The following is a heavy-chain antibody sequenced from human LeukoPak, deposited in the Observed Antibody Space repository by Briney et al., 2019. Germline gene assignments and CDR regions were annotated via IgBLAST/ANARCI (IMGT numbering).Heavy chain of an antibody. CDR1: GFIFNSHW. V-gene: IGHV3-7*01. Sequence: PGGSLRLSCAGSGFIFNSHWMTWVRQAPGMGLEWVGNIRQDGDEKFYADSVRGRFTISRDNAKNSLYLHLNSLRAEDTAIYYWPRVGTKWITDPWGPGTLV. CDR2: IRQDGDEK. J-gene: IGHJ5*02. D-gene: IGHD2-8*01. CDR3: PRVGTKWITDP.